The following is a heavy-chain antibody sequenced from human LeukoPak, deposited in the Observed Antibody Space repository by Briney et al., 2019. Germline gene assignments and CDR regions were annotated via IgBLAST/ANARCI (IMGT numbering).Heavy chain of an antibody. CDR2: IDPSDSYT. V-gene: IGHV5-10-1*01. J-gene: IGHJ4*02. D-gene: IGHD1-1*01. Sequence: GESLKISCKGSGYRFTSYWISWVRQMPGKGLGWMGRIDPSDSYTNYSPSFQGHVTISADKSISTAYLQWSSLKASDTAMYYCARHGHWNDVDFFDYWGQGTLVTVSS. CDR1: GYRFTSYW. CDR3: ARHGHWNDVDFFDY.